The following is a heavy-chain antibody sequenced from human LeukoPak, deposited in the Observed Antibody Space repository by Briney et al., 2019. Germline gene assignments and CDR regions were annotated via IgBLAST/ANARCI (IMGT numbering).Heavy chain of an antibody. V-gene: IGHV5-51*01. D-gene: IGHD3-22*01. CDR1: GYSFTTFW. CDR2: IYPGNSDT. CDR3: VRPSRGYRGPFDI. J-gene: IGHJ3*02. Sequence: GESLKISCKGAGYSFTTFWIAWVRQMPGKGLEWMGIIYPGNSDTRYNPSFQGRVTISADKSISTAYLQWSSLKASDIAMYYCVRPSRGYRGPFDIWGQGTMVTVSS.